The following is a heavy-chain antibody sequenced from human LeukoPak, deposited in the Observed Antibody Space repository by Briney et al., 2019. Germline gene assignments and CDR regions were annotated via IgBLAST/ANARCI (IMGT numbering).Heavy chain of an antibody. CDR1: GFTFSDYY. D-gene: IGHD4-23*01. CDR3: ARVSARSHFGGKLDY. Sequence: GGSLRLSCAASGFTFSDYYMSWIRQAPGKGLEWVSSISSSSSYIYYADSVKGRFTISRDNAKNSLYLQMNSLRAEDTAVYYCARVSARSHFGGKLDYWGQGTLVTVSS. CDR2: ISSSSSYI. J-gene: IGHJ4*02. V-gene: IGHV3-11*06.